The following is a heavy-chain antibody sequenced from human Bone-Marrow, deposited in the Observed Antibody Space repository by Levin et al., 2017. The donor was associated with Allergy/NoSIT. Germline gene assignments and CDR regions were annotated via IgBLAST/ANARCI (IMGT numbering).Heavy chain of an antibody. Sequence: LSLPCAASEFPFRTYTMHWVRQAPGKGLEWVSVISSDGNNKYYADSVKGRFTISRDNSKNTLYLQMNSLRADDTAVYYCAREKVTMIVEIIENYFDSWGQGTLVTVSS. J-gene: IGHJ4*02. V-gene: IGHV3-30-3*01. D-gene: IGHD3-22*01. CDR1: EFPFRTYT. CDR2: ISSDGNNK. CDR3: AREKVTMIVEIIENYFDS.